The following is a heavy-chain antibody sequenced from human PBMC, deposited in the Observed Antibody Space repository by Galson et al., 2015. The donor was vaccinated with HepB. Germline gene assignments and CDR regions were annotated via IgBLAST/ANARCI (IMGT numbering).Heavy chain of an antibody. CDR2: IRSKANSYAT. Sequence: SLRLSCAASGFTFSGSAMHWVRQASGKGLEWVGRIRSKANSYATAYAASVKGRFTISRDDSKNTAYLQMNSLKTEDTAVYYCVLRVSYYYYYGMDVWGQGTTVTVSS. CDR3: VLRVSYYYYYGMDV. J-gene: IGHJ6*02. V-gene: IGHV3-73*01. CDR1: GFTFSGSA. D-gene: IGHD3-3*01.